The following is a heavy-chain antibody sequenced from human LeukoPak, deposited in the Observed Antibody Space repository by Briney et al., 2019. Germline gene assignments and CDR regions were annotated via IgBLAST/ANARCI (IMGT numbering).Heavy chain of an antibody. J-gene: IGHJ4*02. CDR3: AKDLLADCSSTSCYRGFHY. D-gene: IGHD2-2*01. CDR1: GFTFSNYG. V-gene: IGHV3-30*02. Sequence: PGGSLRLSCAASGFTFSNYGMHWVRQAPGKGLEWVSFVRYDGSNTYYADSVKGRFTISGENSKNTLYLQINSLRAEDTAVYYCAKDLLADCSSTSCYRGFHYWGQGTVVTVSS. CDR2: VRYDGSNT.